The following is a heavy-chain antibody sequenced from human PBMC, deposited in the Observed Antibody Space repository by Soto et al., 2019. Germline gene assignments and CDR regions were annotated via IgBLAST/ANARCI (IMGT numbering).Heavy chain of an antibody. J-gene: IGHJ5*02. CDR3: ARHHGPTTSENWFAP. D-gene: IGHD5-12*01. CDR2: ISTYSGDT. CDR1: GYTFFTYD. Sequence: ASVKVSFKASGYTFFTYDISWVRQAPGQGLEWMGWISTYSGDTKYAQKFQGRVTMTTDTSTTTAYLELRSLRSDDTAVYYCARHHGPTTSENWFAPWGQGTLVTVSS. V-gene: IGHV1-18*01.